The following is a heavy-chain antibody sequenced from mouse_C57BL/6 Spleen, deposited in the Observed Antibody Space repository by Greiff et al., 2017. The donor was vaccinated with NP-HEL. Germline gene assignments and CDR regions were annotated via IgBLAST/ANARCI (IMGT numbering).Heavy chain of an antibody. CDR1: GYTFTSYD. V-gene: IGHV1-85*01. J-gene: IGHJ4*01. CDR2: IYPRDGST. CDR3: AREGNYYGSSLRGYAMDY. Sequence: QVQLKQSGPELVKPGASVKLSCKASGYTFTSYDINWVKQRPGQGLEWIGWIYPRDGSTKYNEKFQGKATLTVDTSSSTAYLELHSLTSEYSAVYFCAREGNYYGSSLRGYAMDYWGQGTSVTVSS. D-gene: IGHD1-1*01.